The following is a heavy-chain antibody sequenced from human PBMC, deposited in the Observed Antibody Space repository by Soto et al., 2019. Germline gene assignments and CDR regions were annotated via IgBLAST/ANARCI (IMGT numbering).Heavy chain of an antibody. CDR1: GYTFTSYY. Sequence: QVQLVQSGAEVKKPGASVKVSCKASGYTFTSYYMHWVRQAPGQGLEWMGIINPSGGSTSYAQKFPGRVTMTRDTSTSTVYMELSSLRSEDTAVYYCARGESPLYYYGSGSYKFDYWGQGTLVTVSS. CDR2: INPSGGST. V-gene: IGHV1-46*03. CDR3: ARGESPLYYYGSGSYKFDY. J-gene: IGHJ4*02. D-gene: IGHD3-10*01.